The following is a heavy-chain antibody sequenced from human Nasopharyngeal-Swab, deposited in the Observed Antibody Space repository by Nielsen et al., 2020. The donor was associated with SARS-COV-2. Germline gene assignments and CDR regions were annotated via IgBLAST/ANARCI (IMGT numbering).Heavy chain of an antibody. V-gene: IGHV4-39*01. D-gene: IGHD6-13*01. CDR3: ARWRIAAAGNNWFDP. J-gene: IGHJ5*02. Sequence: WIRQPPGKGLEWIGSIYYSGSTYYNPSLKSRVTISVDTSKNQFSLKLSSVTAADTAVYYCARWRIAAAGNNWFDPWGQGPWSPSPQ. CDR2: IYYSGST.